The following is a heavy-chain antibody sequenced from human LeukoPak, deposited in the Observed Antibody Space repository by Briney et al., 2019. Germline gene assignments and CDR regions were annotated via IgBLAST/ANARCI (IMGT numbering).Heavy chain of an antibody. J-gene: IGHJ4*02. Sequence: ASVKVSCKASGYTFTGYYLHWVRQAPGQGLEWMGWINPNSGDTIYAQKFQGGVTMTRDTSISTAYMELSRLRSDDTAVYYCAREEGFCRSTSCSAPFDYWGQGTLVTVSS. V-gene: IGHV1-2*02. CDR2: INPNSGDT. D-gene: IGHD2-2*01. CDR3: AREEGFCRSTSCSAPFDY. CDR1: GYTFTGYY.